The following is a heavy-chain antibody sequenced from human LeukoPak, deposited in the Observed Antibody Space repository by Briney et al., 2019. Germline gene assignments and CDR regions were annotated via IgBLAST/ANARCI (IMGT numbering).Heavy chain of an antibody. CDR3: AGHLVADNDDITIFGLVLLSWFDP. CDR1: GGSISSSSDY. CDR2: IDYSGSS. Sequence: PSGTLSLTCTVSGGSISSSSDYWGWIRQPPGKGLEWIGSIDYSGSSSYNPSLKSRVTISVDTSKNQFSLRLSSVTAADTAVYYCAGHLVADNDDITIFGLVLLSWFDPWGQGTLVTVSS. V-gene: IGHV4-39*01. J-gene: IGHJ5*02. D-gene: IGHD3-3*01.